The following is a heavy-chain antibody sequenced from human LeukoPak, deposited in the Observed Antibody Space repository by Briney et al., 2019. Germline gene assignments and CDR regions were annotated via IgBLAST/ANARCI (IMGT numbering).Heavy chain of an antibody. CDR1: GFTFDDYA. CDR2: ISWNSGYI. J-gene: IGHJ4*02. CDR3: ARDIRRDIVATWAVY. V-gene: IGHV3-9*01. Sequence: GGSLRLSCATSGFTFDDYAMHWVRQAPGKGLEWVSGISWNSGYIAYADSVQGRFTISRDYAKNSLYLQMNSLRAEDTAVYYCARDIRRDIVATWAVYWGQGTLVTVSS. D-gene: IGHD5-12*01.